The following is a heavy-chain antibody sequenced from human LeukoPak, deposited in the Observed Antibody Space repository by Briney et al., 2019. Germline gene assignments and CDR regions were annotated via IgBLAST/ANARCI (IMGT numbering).Heavy chain of an antibody. CDR3: ASTNCSNGVCYTSGFDY. D-gene: IGHD2-8*01. CDR1: GGSISSYY. CDR2: IYPDDSDT. V-gene: IGHV5-51*01. Sequence: ETLSLTCTVSGGSISSYYWSWIRQPPGKGLEWMGIIYPDDSDTRYSPSFQGQVTISVDKSISTAYLQWSSLKASDTAMYYCASTNCSNGVCYTSGFDYWGQGTLVAVSS. J-gene: IGHJ4*02.